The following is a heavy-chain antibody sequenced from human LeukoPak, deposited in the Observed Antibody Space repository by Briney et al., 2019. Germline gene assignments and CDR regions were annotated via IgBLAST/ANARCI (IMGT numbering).Heavy chain of an antibody. D-gene: IGHD2-2*01. CDR3: AKDSSSTRSFDY. V-gene: IGHV3-30*04. CDR2: ISFDGSNK. J-gene: IGHJ4*02. CDR1: GFTFSSYA. Sequence: PGGSLRLSCAASGFTFSSYAMHWVRQAPGKGLEWVTTISFDGSNKYYADSVKGRFTISRDNSKNALYLQMNSLRAEDSALYYCAKDSSSTRSFDYWGQGTLVTVSS.